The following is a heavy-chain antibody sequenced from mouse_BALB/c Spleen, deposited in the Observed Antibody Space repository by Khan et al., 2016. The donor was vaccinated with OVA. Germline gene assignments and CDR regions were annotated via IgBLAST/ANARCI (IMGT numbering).Heavy chain of an antibody. CDR1: GYTFRSYW. D-gene: IGHD2-3*01. J-gene: IGHJ4*01. CDR2: ILPGSGSS. Sequence: QVQLKQSGAELMKPGASVKISCKATGYTFRSYWIEWVKQRPGHGLEWIGEILPGSGSSKYNEKFKGKATFTADTSSNTAYMQFSSLTSEESAVYYCARRGMGAMDYWGQGTLVTVSS. V-gene: IGHV1-9*01. CDR3: ARRGMGAMDY.